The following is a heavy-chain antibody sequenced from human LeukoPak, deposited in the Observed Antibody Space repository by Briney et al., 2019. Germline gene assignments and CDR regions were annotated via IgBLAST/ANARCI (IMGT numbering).Heavy chain of an antibody. D-gene: IGHD3-10*01. CDR1: GYTFTNYG. CDR3: ARDLEYGSGSSPDY. V-gene: IGHV1-18*01. CDR2: ISPYNGNT. Sequence: ASVTVSCKASGYTFTNYGISWVRQAPGQGLEWMGWISPYNGNTNYAQKLQGRVTMTTDTSTTTSYMELRSLRSDDTAVYYCARDLEYGSGSSPDYWGQGTLVTVPS. J-gene: IGHJ4*02.